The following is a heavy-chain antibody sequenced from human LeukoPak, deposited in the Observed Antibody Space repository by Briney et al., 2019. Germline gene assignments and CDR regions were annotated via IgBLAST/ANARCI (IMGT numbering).Heavy chain of an antibody. D-gene: IGHD2-2*01. CDR2: TSTSSRYI. V-gene: IGHV3-21*01. J-gene: IGHJ5*02. Sequence: GGSLRLFCAASGFTLSNYDMNWVRQAPGKGLEWVSSTSTSSRYIYYKDSVRGRFTISRDDAKNSLYLEMNSLRAEDTAVYYCARADCSSSTCYLRRSWFDPWGQGTLVTVSS. CDR1: GFTLSNYD. CDR3: ARADCSSSTCYLRRSWFDP.